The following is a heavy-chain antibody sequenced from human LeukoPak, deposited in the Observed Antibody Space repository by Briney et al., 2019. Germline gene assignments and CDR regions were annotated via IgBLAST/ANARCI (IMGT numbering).Heavy chain of an antibody. Sequence: ASVKVSCKVSGYTFTGYYMHWVRQAPGQGLEWMGWINPNSGGTNYAQKFRGRVTMTRDTSISTAYMELSRLRSDDTAVYYCAREIVGARGADYWGQGTLVTVSS. J-gene: IGHJ4*02. CDR3: AREIVGARGADY. CDR1: GYTFTGYY. V-gene: IGHV1-2*02. D-gene: IGHD1-26*01. CDR2: INPNSGGT.